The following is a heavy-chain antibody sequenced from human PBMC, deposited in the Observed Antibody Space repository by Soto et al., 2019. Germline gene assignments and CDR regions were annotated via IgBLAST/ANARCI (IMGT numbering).Heavy chain of an antibody. CDR3: ARPRPDYGGIQGIGFDP. V-gene: IGHV1-69*13. D-gene: IGHD4-17*01. CDR1: GGTFSSYA. Sequence: SVKVSCKASGGTFSSYAISWVRQAPGQGLEWMGGIIPIFGTANYAQKFQGRVTITADESTSTAYMELSSLRSEDTAVYYCARPRPDYGGIQGIGFDPWGQGTLVTVSS. J-gene: IGHJ5*02. CDR2: IIPIFGTA.